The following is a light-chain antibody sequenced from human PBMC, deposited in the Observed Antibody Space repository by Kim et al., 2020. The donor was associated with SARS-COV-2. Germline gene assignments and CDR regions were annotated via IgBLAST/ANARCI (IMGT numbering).Light chain of an antibody. CDR2: VAS. CDR1: QTISTY. J-gene: IGKJ2*01. CDR3: QQSYSIPYT. Sequence: SASVGDRVTITCRASQTISTYLNWYQQKPGKAPKFLIYVASNLQSGVPSRFSGSGSGTDFTLTISSLQPEDFATYYCQQSYSIPYTFGQGTKLEI. V-gene: IGKV1-39*01.